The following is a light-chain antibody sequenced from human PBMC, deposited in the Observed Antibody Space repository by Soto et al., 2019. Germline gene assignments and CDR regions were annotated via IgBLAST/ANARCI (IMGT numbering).Light chain of an antibody. CDR1: SEDIGAYDY. CDR3: SSYRSSDTLEV. Sequence: QSVLTQPGSVSAPPGQSIFISCTGTSEDIGAYDYVSWYQQHPGKAPKLILYAVNDRPSGVSSRFSGSKSGNTASLTISGVQPDDEADYYCSSYRSSDTLEVFGTGTKVTVL. CDR2: AVN. V-gene: IGLV2-14*01. J-gene: IGLJ1*01.